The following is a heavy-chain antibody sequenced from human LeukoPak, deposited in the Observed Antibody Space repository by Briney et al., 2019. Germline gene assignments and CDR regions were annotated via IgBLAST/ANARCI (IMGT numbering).Heavy chain of an antibody. CDR3: AKAESPWIAPEYYFDY. V-gene: IGHV3-30*18. Sequence: GGSLRLSCAASGFTFSSYGMHWVRQAPGKGLEWVAVISYDGSNKYYADSVKGRFTISRDNSKNTLYLQMNSLRAEDTAVYYCAKAESPWIAPEYYFDYWGQGTLVTVSS. J-gene: IGHJ4*02. CDR2: ISYDGSNK. D-gene: IGHD5-12*01. CDR1: GFTFSSYG.